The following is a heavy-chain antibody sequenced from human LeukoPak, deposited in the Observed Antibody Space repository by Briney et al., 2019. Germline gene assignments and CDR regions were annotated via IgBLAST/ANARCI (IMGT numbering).Heavy chain of an antibody. J-gene: IGHJ4*02. CDR2: INHSGST. V-gene: IGHV4-34*01. CDR1: GGSFSGYY. CDR3: ARWRDYYYDSSGYYYGYYFDY. D-gene: IGHD3-22*01. Sequence: AETLSLTCAVYGGSFSGYYWSWIRQLPGKGLEWIGEINHSGSTNYNPSLKSRVTISVDTSKNQFSLKLSSVTAADTAVYYCARWRDYYYDSSGYYYGYYFDYWGQGTLVTISS.